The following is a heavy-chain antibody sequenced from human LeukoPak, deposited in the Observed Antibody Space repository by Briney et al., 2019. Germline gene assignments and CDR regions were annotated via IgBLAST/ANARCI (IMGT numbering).Heavy chain of an antibody. CDR2: ISAYNGNT. V-gene: IGHV1-18*01. CDR3: ASNYDFWSGYFDFYYYYGMDV. J-gene: IGHJ6*02. D-gene: IGHD3-3*01. Sequence: ASVKVSCKASGYTFTSYGISWVRQAPGQGLEWMGWISAYNGNTNYAQKLQGRVTMTTDTSTSTAYMELRSLRSDDTAVYYCASNYDFWSGYFDFYYYYGMDVWGQGTTVTVSS. CDR1: GYTFTSYG.